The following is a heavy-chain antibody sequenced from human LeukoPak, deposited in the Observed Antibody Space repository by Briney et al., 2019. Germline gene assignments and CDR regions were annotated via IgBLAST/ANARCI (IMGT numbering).Heavy chain of an antibody. CDR1: GFTFSSYE. CDR2: ISDSGGST. J-gene: IGHJ4*02. V-gene: IGHV3-23*01. D-gene: IGHD1-1*01. CDR3: AKEPTGTTFDY. Sequence: GGSLRLSCAASGFTFSSYELNWVRQAPGKGLEWVSAISDSGGSTYYADSVKGRFTISRDTSKNTLYLQMNSLRAEDTAVYYCAKEPTGTTFDYWGQGTLVTVSS.